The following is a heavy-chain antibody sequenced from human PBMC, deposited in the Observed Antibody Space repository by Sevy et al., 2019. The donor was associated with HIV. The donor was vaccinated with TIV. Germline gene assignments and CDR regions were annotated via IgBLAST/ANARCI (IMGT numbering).Heavy chain of an antibody. D-gene: IGHD3-22*01. J-gene: IGHJ4*02. CDR3: ATTKDYYESSGEPFDY. CDR1: GSTLSQMA. Sequence: ASVKVSCKVSGSTLSQMAMHWVRQAPGKGLEWMATFDPEDAETIYTQKLQGRVTMTEDTSRDTAYMELRHLRSEDTAVYYCATTKDYYESSGEPFDYWGQGTLVTVSS. CDR2: FDPEDAET. V-gene: IGHV1-24*01.